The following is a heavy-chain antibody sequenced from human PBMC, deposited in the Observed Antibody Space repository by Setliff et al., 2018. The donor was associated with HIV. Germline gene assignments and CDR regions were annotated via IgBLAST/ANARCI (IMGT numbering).Heavy chain of an antibody. CDR1: GYTFTRYG. V-gene: IGHV1-18*01. Sequence: ASVKVPCKASGYTFTRYGISWVRQAPGQGLEWMGWISANNGNTKYAQRLQGRVTMTTDTSTSTAYMDLRSLRSDDTAVYFCARDGEYQVLHYYYSGMDVWGQGTTVTVSS. D-gene: IGHD2-2*01. CDR3: ARDGEYQVLHYYYSGMDV. J-gene: IGHJ6*02. CDR2: ISANNGNT.